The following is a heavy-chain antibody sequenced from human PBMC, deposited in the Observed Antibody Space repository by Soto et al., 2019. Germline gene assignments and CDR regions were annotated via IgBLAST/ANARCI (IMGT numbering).Heavy chain of an antibody. J-gene: IGHJ4*02. Sequence: GGSLRLSCAASGFTFSSYAMHWVRQAPGKGLEWVAVISYDGSNKYYADSVKGRFTISRDNSKNTLYLQMNSLRAEDTAVYYCARDPRAVAVLPGGYWGQGTLVTVSS. D-gene: IGHD6-19*01. CDR3: ARDPRAVAVLPGGY. CDR1: GFTFSSYA. V-gene: IGHV3-30-3*01. CDR2: ISYDGSNK.